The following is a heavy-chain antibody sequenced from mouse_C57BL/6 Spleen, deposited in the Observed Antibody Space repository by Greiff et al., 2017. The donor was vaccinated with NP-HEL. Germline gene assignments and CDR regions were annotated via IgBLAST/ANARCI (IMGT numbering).Heavy chain of an antibody. J-gene: IGHJ1*03. CDR2: IRSKSNNYAT. V-gene: IGHV10-1*01. CDR1: GFSFNTYA. D-gene: IGHD2-3*01. Sequence: DVKLVESGGGLVQPKGSLKLSCAASGFSFNTYAMNWVRQAPGKGLEWVARIRSKSNNYATYYADSVKDRFTISRDDSESMLYLQMNNLKTEDTAMYYCVRHIYDGYPHWYFDVWGTGTTVTVSS. CDR3: VRHIYDGYPHWYFDV.